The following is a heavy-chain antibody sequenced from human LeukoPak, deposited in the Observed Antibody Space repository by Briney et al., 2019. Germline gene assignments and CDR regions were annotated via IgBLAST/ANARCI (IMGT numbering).Heavy chain of an antibody. V-gene: IGHV3-23*01. Sequence: GGSLRLSCAASGFTFSSYAMSWVRQAPGKGLEWVSAISGSGGSTYYADSVKGRFTISRDNSKNTLYLQMNSLRAEDTAVYYCAKELSIAAAGLTWFDPWGQGTLVTVSS. CDR2: ISGSGGST. CDR1: GFTFSSYA. CDR3: AKELSIAAAGLTWFDP. J-gene: IGHJ5*02. D-gene: IGHD6-13*01.